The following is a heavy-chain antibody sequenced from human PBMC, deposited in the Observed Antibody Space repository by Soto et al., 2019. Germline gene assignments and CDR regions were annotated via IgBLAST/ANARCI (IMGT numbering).Heavy chain of an antibody. V-gene: IGHV4-4*07. CDR2: IYTSGST. CDR3: ARSVVVGLYYYYYGMDV. J-gene: IGHJ6*02. D-gene: IGHD3-22*01. Sequence: WETLSLTCTVSGGSISSYYWSWIRQPAGKGLEWIGRIYTSGSTNYNPSLKSRVTMSVDTSKNQFSLKLSSVTAADTAVYYCARSVVVGLYYYYYGMDVWGQGTTVTVSS. CDR1: GGSISSYY.